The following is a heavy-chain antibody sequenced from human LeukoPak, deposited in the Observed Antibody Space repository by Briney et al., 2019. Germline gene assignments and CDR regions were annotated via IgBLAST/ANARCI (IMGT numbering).Heavy chain of an antibody. CDR1: GSRFPTYW. J-gene: IGHJ4*02. Sequence: GGPLQISCKGSGSRFPTYWIAWVRQLPGKGLEWMGIIYTDEANIRYSPSFQGQVNISADKCISTACLQWSSLQASHTAMYYCARPPSRGYSSSFEYWGQGTLVTVSS. D-gene: IGHD2-2*03. CDR2: IYTDEANI. CDR3: ARPPSRGYSSSFEY. V-gene: IGHV5-51*01.